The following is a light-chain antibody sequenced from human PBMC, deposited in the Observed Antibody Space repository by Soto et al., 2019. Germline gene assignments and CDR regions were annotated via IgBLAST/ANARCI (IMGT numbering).Light chain of an antibody. CDR2: DAF. Sequence: EIVLTQSPATLSLSPGERATLSCRTSQSVSSDLAWYQQKPGQAPRLLIYDAFNRATGIPARFSGSGSGTDFTLTLSSLEPEDFAVYYCQQRTNWPPYTFGQGTRLEIK. J-gene: IGKJ2*01. CDR1: QSVSSD. CDR3: QQRTNWPPYT. V-gene: IGKV3-11*01.